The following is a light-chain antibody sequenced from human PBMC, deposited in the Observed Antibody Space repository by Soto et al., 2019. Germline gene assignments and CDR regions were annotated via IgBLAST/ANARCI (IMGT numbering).Light chain of an antibody. V-gene: IGKV1-5*03. CDR1: QSISSW. J-gene: IGKJ4*01. CDR3: QQYDSYPLT. CDR2: KTS. Sequence: DIQMTQSPSTLSASVGDRVTITCRASQSISSWLAWYQQKPGKAPNLLIYKTSSLESGVPSRFSGSGSGTEFTLTVNSLQPDDFATYYCQQYDSYPLTFCGGTNVDIK.